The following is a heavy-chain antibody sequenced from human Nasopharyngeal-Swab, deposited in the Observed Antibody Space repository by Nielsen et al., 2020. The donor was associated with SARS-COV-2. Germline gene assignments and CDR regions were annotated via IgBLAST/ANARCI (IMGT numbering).Heavy chain of an antibody. CDR2: IYPGDSDT. D-gene: IGHD3-22*01. Sequence: GESLKISCKASGYTFTSYWIGLVRPMPGKGLEWMGIIYPGDSDTRYSPSFQGHVTLSADKSIRTHYLQWSSLKASDTAMYYCARRSGFYSGPFDYWGQGTLVTVSS. J-gene: IGHJ4*02. CDR1: GYTFTSYW. V-gene: IGHV5-51*01. CDR3: ARRSGFYSGPFDY.